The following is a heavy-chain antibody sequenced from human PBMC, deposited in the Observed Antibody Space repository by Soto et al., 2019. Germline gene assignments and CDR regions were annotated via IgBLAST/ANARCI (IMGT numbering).Heavy chain of an antibody. J-gene: IGHJ4*02. CDR2: IYYSGGT. D-gene: IGHD3-9*01. Sequence: PSETLSLTCTVSGGAISSSSYYWGWIRQPPGKGLEWIGSIYYSGGTYYNPSLKSRVTISADTSKNQFSLKLSSVTAADTAVYYCARRLRYFDWAFDYWGQGTQVTVSS. V-gene: IGHV4-39*01. CDR3: ARRLRYFDWAFDY. CDR1: GGAISSSSYY.